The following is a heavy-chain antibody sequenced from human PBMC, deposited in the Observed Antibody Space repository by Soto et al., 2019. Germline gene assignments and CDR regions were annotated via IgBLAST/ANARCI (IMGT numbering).Heavy chain of an antibody. D-gene: IGHD3-16*01. CDR3: ARARGQYSYAHDF. V-gene: IGHV4-4*02. Sequence: QVQLQESGPGLVRPSETLSLTCAVSGDSIISEHWWNWVRQPPGERLERIGEFYHTGTTNYNPSLKSRVTISFDTSKNQFSLRLTSVTAADSAVYYCARARGQYSYAHDFWGQGTLVTVSS. CDR2: FYHTGTT. CDR1: GDSIISEHW. J-gene: IGHJ1*01.